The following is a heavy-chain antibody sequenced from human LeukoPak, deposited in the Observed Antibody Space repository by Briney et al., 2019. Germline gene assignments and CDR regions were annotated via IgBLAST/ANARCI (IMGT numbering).Heavy chain of an antibody. CDR2: IKQEGGEK. D-gene: IGHD3-10*01. CDR3: AREALNAHYDHYNTDPYYYYGMDV. J-gene: IGHJ6*02. CDR1: GFTFSTYW. V-gene: IGHV3-7*01. Sequence: GGSLRLSCAASGFTFSTYWMTWVRQAPGKGLEWVANIKQEGGEKYYVDSVKDRFTISRDNARNSLFLQMNSLRVEDTAVYYCAREALNAHYDHYNTDPYYYYGMDVWGRGTTIAVSS.